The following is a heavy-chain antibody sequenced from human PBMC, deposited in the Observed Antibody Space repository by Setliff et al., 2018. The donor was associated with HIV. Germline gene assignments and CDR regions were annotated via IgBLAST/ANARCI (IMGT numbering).Heavy chain of an antibody. Sequence: PGGSLRLSCAASGFTFSSYAMSWVRQAPGKGLEWVSSISSGSTYIYYADSVRGRFTISRDNAKNSLFLQMNSLRAEDTAIYYCARTGLSSIAALRDAFDIWGQGTMVTVSS. CDR3: ARTGLSSIAALRDAFDI. CDR2: ISSGSTYI. D-gene: IGHD6-6*01. J-gene: IGHJ3*02. CDR1: GFTFSSYA. V-gene: IGHV3-21*01.